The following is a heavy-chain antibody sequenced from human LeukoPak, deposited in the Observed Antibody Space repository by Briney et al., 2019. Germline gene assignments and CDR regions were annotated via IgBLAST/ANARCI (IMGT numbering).Heavy chain of an antibody. D-gene: IGHD3-22*01. Sequence: PGGSLILSCAASGFIFSTYGMHWVRQAPDKGLEWVAVIWNDGGKKYYAESVKGRFTISRDNSKNTLYLQMNSLRAEDTAVFYCARGYYYGTTGHFDSWGQGTLVTVSS. CDR1: GFIFSTYG. CDR2: IWNDGGKK. J-gene: IGHJ4*02. V-gene: IGHV3-33*08. CDR3: ARGYYYGTTGHFDS.